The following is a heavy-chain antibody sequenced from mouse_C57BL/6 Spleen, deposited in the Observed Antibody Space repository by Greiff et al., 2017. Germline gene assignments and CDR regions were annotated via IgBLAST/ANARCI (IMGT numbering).Heavy chain of an antibody. CDR3: AREGLRYFDV. J-gene: IGHJ1*03. D-gene: IGHD3-1*01. CDR1: GYTFTSYW. CDR2: IDPSDSET. Sequence: QVQLKQSGAELVRPGSSVKLSCKASGYTFTSYWMPWVKQRPIQGLEWIGNIDPSDSETHYNQKFKDKATLTVDKSSSTAYMQLSSLTSEDSAVYYCAREGLRYFDVWGTGTTVTVSS. V-gene: IGHV1-52*01.